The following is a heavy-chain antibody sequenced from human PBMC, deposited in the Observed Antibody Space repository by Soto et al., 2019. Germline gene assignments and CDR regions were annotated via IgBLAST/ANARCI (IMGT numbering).Heavy chain of an antibody. CDR1: GFTFSSYS. CDR2: ISSSSSSI. J-gene: IGHJ4*02. V-gene: IGHV3-48*02. CDR3: ASDYEYWIRYYTGFDY. D-gene: IGHD3-3*01. Sequence: EVQLVESGGGLVQPGGSLRLSCAASGFTFSSYSMHWVRQAPGKGLEWVSYISSSSSSIYYADSVKGRFTISRDNAKNSLYLQMNSLRDEDTAVYYCASDYEYWIRYYTGFDYWVQGTLVTVSS.